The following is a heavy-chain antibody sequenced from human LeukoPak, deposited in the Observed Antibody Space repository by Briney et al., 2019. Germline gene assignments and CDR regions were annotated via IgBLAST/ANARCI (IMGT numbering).Heavy chain of an antibody. V-gene: IGHV4-59*01. Sequence: SETLSLTCTVSGGSISSNYWSWFRQPPGKGLEWIGYINYSGTTNYNPSLKSRVTISVDTSKNQFSLKLSSVTAADTAVYYCASHMGFWGQGTLVTVSS. CDR3: ASHMGF. J-gene: IGHJ4*02. CDR2: INYSGTT. CDR1: GGSISSNY.